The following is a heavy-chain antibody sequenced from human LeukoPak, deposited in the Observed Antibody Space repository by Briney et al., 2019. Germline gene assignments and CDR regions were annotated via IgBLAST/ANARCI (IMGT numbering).Heavy chain of an antibody. D-gene: IGHD3-22*01. CDR1: GFTFSSYS. J-gene: IGHJ4*02. V-gene: IGHV3-21*01. CDR3: ARAADYYDSSGYYSYFDY. Sequence: GGSLRLSCAASGFTFSSYSMNWVRQAPGRGLEWVSSISSSSSYIYYADSVKGRFTISRDNAKNSLYLQMNSLRAEDTAVYYCARAADYYDSSGYYSYFDYWGQGTLVTVSS. CDR2: ISSSSSYI.